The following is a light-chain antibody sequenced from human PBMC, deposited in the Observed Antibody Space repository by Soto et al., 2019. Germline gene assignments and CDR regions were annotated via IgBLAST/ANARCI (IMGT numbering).Light chain of an antibody. V-gene: IGKV1-16*01. J-gene: IGKJ4*01. CDR2: AAS. CDR3: QQYNGYALT. CDR1: QAITNY. Sequence: DIQLTQSPSSLSASVGDRVTITCRASQAITNYLAWLQQKPGKPPKTVSYAASSLQSGVPSRFSGSGSGTDFTITSSGLQPEDFATYYCQQYNGYALTVGGGTKVEIK.